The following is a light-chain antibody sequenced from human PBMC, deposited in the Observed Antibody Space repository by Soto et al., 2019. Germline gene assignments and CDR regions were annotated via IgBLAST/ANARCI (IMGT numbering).Light chain of an antibody. CDR2: GVS. CDR1: NSDVGGYNY. CDR3: CSYVDTDTWV. J-gene: IGLJ3*02. Sequence: QSALTQPRSVSGSPGQSVTISCTGTNSDVGGYNYVSWYQQYPGKAPKLMISGVSERPSGVPDRFSGSKCGNTASLTISGLQAEDEADYYCCSYVDTDTWVFGGGTKLTVL. V-gene: IGLV2-11*01.